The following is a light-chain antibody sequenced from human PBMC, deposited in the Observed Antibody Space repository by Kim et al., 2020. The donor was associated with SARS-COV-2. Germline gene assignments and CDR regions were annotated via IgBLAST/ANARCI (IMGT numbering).Light chain of an antibody. CDR2: WAS. V-gene: IGKV4-1*01. CDR3: QQYYASPWT. J-gene: IGKJ1*01. CDR1: HSVSNNINKKNH. Sequence: ATINCTSSHSVSNNINKKNHLGCNQQTPGPPPSLLIYWASTRESVVPDLFSGSGSGTDFTLTISSLQAEDVAVYYCQQYYASPWTCGQGTKVDIK.